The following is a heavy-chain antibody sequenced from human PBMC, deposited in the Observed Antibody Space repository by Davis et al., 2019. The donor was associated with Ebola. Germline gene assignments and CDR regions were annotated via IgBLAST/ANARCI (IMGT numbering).Heavy chain of an antibody. V-gene: IGHV4-34*01. J-gene: IGHJ4*02. CDR3: ASRGAYCSGGSCYSGVDY. D-gene: IGHD2-15*01. Sequence: PSETLSLTCAVYGGSFSGYYWSWIRQPPGKGLEWIGEINHSGSTNYNPSLKSRVTISVDTSKNQFSLKLSSVTAADTAVYYCASRGAYCSGGSCYSGVDYWGQGTLVTVSS. CDR1: GGSFSGYY. CDR2: INHSGST.